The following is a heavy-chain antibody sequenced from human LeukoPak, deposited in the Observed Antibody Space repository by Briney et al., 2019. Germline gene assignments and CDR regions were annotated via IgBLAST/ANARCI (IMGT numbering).Heavy chain of an antibody. Sequence: GESLKISCKSSGYNFTTYWIGWVRQVPGKGLEWMGIIYPDDSDTRYSPSLQGQVTISADRSISTAHLQWSSLKASDTAMYYCARGPTDYYDTPFDYWGQGTLVTVSS. CDR2: IYPDDSDT. CDR3: ARGPTDYYDTPFDY. V-gene: IGHV5-51*01. CDR1: GYNFTTYW. D-gene: IGHD3-22*01. J-gene: IGHJ4*02.